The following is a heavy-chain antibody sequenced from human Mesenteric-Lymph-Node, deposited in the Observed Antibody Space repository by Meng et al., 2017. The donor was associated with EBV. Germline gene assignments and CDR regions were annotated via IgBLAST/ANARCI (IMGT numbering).Heavy chain of an antibody. V-gene: IGHV4-34*01. CDR2: ISQSGDT. Sequence: QVPLPQWGVGLLGPSGTLSLTWEASGGSFSGYPWSWIRQPPGKGLEYIGEISQSGDTTYNPSLKSRVTISVDRSRNQFSLKMASVTAADTAVYYCARGAIFGIVITYFDYWSQGTLVTVSS. CDR1: GGSFSGYP. D-gene: IGHD3-3*02. J-gene: IGHJ4*02. CDR3: ARGAIFGIVITYFDY.